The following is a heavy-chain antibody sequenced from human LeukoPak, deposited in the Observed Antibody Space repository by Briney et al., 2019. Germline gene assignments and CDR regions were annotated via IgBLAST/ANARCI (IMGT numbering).Heavy chain of an antibody. CDR1: GFTLDDYA. CDR2: ISLNSGSI. CDR3: AKDIARYYYYYGMDV. J-gene: IGHJ6*02. V-gene: IGHV3-9*01. Sequence: GRSLRLSCAASGFTLDDYAMHWVRQAPGKGLEWVSCISLNSGSIGYAHSVKGRFTISRDNAKNSLYLQMNSLRAEDTALYYCAKDIARYYYYYGMDVWGQGTTVTVSS.